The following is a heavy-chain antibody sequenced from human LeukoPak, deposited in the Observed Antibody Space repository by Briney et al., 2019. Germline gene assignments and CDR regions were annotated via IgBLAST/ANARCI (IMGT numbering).Heavy chain of an antibody. CDR1: GFTFSSYW. Sequence: GGSLRLSCAASGFTFSSYWMSWVRQAPGKGLEWVANIKQDGSEKYYVDSVKGRFTISRDNAKNTLYLQMNSLRAEDTAVYYCARDTDTVTTILDYWGQGTLVTVSS. CDR2: IKQDGSEK. CDR3: ARDTDTVTTILDY. D-gene: IGHD4-17*01. V-gene: IGHV3-7*01. J-gene: IGHJ4*02.